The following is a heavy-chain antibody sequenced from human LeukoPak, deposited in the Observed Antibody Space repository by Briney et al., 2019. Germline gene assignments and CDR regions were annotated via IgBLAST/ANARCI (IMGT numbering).Heavy chain of an antibody. CDR1: GGSFSSGSYY. CDR2: IYYSGST. Sequence: PSETLSLTCTVSGGSFSSGSYYWSWIRQPPGKGLEWIGYIYYSGSTNYNPSLKSRVTISVDTSKNQFSLKLSSVTAADTAVYYCARKWSSSWTPWFDPWGQGTLVTVSS. J-gene: IGHJ5*02. CDR3: ARKWSSSWTPWFDP. D-gene: IGHD6-13*01. V-gene: IGHV4-61*01.